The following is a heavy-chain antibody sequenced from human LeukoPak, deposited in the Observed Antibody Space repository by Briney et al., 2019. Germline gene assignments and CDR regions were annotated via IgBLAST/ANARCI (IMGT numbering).Heavy chain of an antibody. CDR3: AKGGLAYDYDSSGYY. V-gene: IGHV3-23*01. Sequence: GGSLRLSCAASGFTFSSNAMSWVRQAPGKGLEWVSAISGSGGSTNYADSVKGRFTISRDNPKNTLYLLMNSLRAEDTAVYYCAKGGLAYDYDSSGYYWGQGTLVTVSS. CDR2: ISGSGGST. D-gene: IGHD3-22*01. J-gene: IGHJ4*02. CDR1: GFTFSSNA.